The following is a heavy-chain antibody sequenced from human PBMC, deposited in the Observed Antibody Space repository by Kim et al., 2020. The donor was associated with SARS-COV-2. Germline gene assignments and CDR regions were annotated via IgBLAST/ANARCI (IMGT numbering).Heavy chain of an antibody. CDR2: SIPIFGTA. V-gene: IGHV1-69*13. CDR1: GGTFSSYA. J-gene: IGHJ5*02. Sequence: SVKVSCKASGGTFSSYAISWVRQAPGQGLEWMGGSIPIFGTANYAQKFQGRVTITSDESTSTAYMELSSLRSEDTAVYYCARSGSGYSYGSDNWFDPWGQGTLVTVSS. D-gene: IGHD5-18*01. CDR3: ARSGSGYSYGSDNWFDP.